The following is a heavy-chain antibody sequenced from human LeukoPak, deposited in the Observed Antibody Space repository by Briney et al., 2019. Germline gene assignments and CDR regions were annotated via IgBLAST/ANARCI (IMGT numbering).Heavy chain of an antibody. V-gene: IGHV3-23*01. J-gene: IGHJ4*02. D-gene: IGHD2-15*01. CDR1: GFPFSGYA. CDR2: ISGSGGST. CDR3: AKDRYCSGGSCSDGIDY. Sequence: PGGSLRLSCAASGFPFSGYAMSWVRQAPGKGLEWVSLISGSGGSTYYADSVKGRFTISRDNSKNTLYLQVNSLRAEDTAVYYCAKDRYCSGGSCSDGIDYWGQGTLVTVSS.